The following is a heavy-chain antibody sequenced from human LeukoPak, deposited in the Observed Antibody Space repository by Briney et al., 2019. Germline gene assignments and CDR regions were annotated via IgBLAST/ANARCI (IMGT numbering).Heavy chain of an antibody. Sequence: HPGGSLRPSFAASGSTFSIYAMSGVRQAPGKGRGWGSSISGSGGSTYYADSVQGRFTISKDNSKKTPYLQMNSLRAEDTAVYYCAKVYCSSTSCSYGTLDYWGQGTLVTVSS. CDR2: ISGSGGST. D-gene: IGHD2-2*01. CDR1: GSTFSIYA. V-gene: IGHV3-23*01. CDR3: AKVYCSSTSCSYGTLDY. J-gene: IGHJ4*02.